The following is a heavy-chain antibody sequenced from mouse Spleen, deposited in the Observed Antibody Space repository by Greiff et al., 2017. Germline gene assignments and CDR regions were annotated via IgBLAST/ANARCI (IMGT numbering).Heavy chain of an antibody. Sequence: QVQLQQPGAELVKSGASVKLSCKASGYTFTSYWMQWVKQRPGQGLEWIGEIDPSDSYTNYNQKFKGKATLTVDTSSSTAYMQLSSLTSEDSAVYYCARGGYGSSYFDYWGQGTTLTVSS. CDR2: IDPSDSYT. V-gene: IGHV1-50*01. J-gene: IGHJ2*01. CDR3: ARGGYGSSYFDY. CDR1: GYTFTSYW. D-gene: IGHD1-1*01.